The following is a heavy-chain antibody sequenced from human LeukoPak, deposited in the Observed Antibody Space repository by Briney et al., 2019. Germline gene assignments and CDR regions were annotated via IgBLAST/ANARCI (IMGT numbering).Heavy chain of an antibody. CDR2: INPNSGGT. CDR1: GYTFTSYD. V-gene: IGHV1-2*04. CDR3: ARAAYCGGDCYSLEFDY. J-gene: IGHJ4*02. Sequence: ASVKVSCKASGYTFTSYDINWVRQAPGQGLEWMGWINPNSGGTNYAQKFQGWVTMTRDTSISTAYMELSRLRSDDTAVYYCARAAYCGGDCYSLEFDYWGQGTLVTVSS. D-gene: IGHD2-21*02.